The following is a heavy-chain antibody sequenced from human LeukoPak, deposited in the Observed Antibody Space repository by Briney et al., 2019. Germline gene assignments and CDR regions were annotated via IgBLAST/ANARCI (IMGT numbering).Heavy chain of an antibody. CDR3: ARGRKQWLVAY. D-gene: IGHD6-19*01. J-gene: IGHJ4*02. CDR2: IYYSGST. Sequence: PSETLSLTCTVSGGSISSYYWSWIRQPPGKGLEWIGYIYYSGSTNYNPSLKSRVTISVDTSKNQFSLKLCSVTAADTAVYYCARGRKQWLVAYWGQGTLVTVSS. V-gene: IGHV4-59*01. CDR1: GGSISSYY.